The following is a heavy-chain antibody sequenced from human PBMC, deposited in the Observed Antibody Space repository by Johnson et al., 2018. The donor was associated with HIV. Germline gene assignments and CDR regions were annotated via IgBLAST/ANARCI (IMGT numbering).Heavy chain of an antibody. J-gene: IGHJ3*02. CDR1: GFTFSSYA. V-gene: IGHV3-23*04. CDR2: ISGSGGST. CDR3: AKGRIAAAGTGVDAFDI. Sequence: VLLVESGGGLVQPGGSLRLSCAASGFTFSSYAMSWVRQAPGKGLEWVSAISGSGGSTYYADSVKGRFTISRDNSKNTMYLQMNSLRAEDTAVYYCAKGRIAAAGTGVDAFDIWGQGTMVTVSS. D-gene: IGHD6-13*01.